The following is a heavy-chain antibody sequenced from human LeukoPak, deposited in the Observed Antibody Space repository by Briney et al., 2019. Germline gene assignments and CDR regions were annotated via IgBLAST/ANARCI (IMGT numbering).Heavy chain of an antibody. Sequence: GGSLRLSCAASGFTFTNYSMHWVRQAPGKGWEWVAVISNDGNNEFYADSVKGRFTISRDSSKNTLYLQLGSLRAEDTALYYCTRVLYSSTWSPYSWGQGTLVTVSS. V-gene: IGHV3-30*04. CDR3: TRVLYSSTWSPYS. J-gene: IGHJ5*02. CDR2: ISNDGNNE. CDR1: GFTFTNYS. D-gene: IGHD6-13*01.